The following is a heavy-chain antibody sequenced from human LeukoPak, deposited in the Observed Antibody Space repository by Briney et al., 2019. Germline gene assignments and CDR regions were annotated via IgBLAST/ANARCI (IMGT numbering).Heavy chain of an antibody. J-gene: IGHJ4*02. CDR3: ARVSRRHTLDY. CDR2: IDYSGST. Sequence: PSETLSLTCIVSTGSISTYYWSWIRQPPGKGLEWIGYIDYSGSTNYNPSLKSRVTMSLDTSKNHFSLRLSSVTAADSAVYYCARVSRRHTLDYWGQGTLVTVSS. V-gene: IGHV4-59*01. CDR1: TGSISTYY.